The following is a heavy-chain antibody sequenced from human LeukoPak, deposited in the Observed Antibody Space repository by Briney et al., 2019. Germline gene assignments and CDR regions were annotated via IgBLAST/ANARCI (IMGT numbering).Heavy chain of an antibody. V-gene: IGHV3-30*03. Sequence: PGGSLRLSCAASGFTFSSYGMHWVRQAPGKGLEWVAVISYDGSNKYYADSVKGRFTISRDNSKNTLYLQMNSLRAEDTAVYYCAWQYHRSLWGQGTPVTVSS. CDR3: AWQYHRSL. D-gene: IGHD4-11*01. J-gene: IGHJ4*02. CDR1: GFTFSSYG. CDR2: ISYDGSNK.